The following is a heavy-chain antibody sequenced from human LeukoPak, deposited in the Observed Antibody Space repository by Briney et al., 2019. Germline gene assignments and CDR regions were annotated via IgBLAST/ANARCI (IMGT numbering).Heavy chain of an antibody. CDR2: ISPTGGST. CDR1: GFTFSGYA. Sequence: GGSLRLSCAASGFTFSGYAMSWVRQAPGKGLEWVSDISPTGGSTYYADSVKGRFTISRDNSKHTLYLQMNSLRAEDTAVYYCAKDRATVTTVRTSYYMDVWGKGTTVTVSS. D-gene: IGHD4-17*01. J-gene: IGHJ6*03. CDR3: AKDRATVTTVRTSYYMDV. V-gene: IGHV3-23*01.